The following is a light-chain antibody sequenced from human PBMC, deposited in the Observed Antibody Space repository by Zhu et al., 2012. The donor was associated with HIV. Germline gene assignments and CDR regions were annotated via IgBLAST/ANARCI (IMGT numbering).Light chain of an antibody. CDR3: QQYGISPRT. V-gene: IGKV3-20*01. CDR2: GVS. Sequence: EIVLTQSPGTLSLSPGERGALSCRASQNITNTYLAWYQHRAGQPPRLLIYGVSSRATGIPDRFSGSGSGTDFSLTISRLESEDCGMFYCQQYGISPRTFGQGTKVEIK. CDR1: QNITNTY. J-gene: IGKJ1*01.